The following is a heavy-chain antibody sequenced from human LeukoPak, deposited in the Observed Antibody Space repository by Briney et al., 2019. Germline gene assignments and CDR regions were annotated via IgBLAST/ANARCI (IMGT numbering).Heavy chain of an antibody. CDR2: IYYSGST. J-gene: IGHJ4*02. D-gene: IGHD2-2*01. CDR1: GGSLSRYY. Sequence: PSETLSLTCTVSGGSLSRYYWSWIRQPPGKGREWSGYIYYSGSTNYNPSLKSRVTISVDTSKNQFSLKLSSVTAADTAVYYCARGSSRKVDYWGQGTLVTVSS. CDR3: ARGSSRKVDY. V-gene: IGHV4-59*01.